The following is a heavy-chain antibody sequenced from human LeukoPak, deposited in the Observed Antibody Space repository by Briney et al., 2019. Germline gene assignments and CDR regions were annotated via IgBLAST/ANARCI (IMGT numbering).Heavy chain of an antibody. CDR2: IYYSGGT. V-gene: IGHV4-59*01. D-gene: IGHD4-17*01. CDR1: GGSISSYY. CDR3: ARLTYGDNYAFDI. J-gene: IGHJ3*02. Sequence: SETLSLTCTVSGGSISSYYWSWIRQPPGKGLEWIGYIYYSGGTNYNPSLKSRVTISVDTSKNQFSLKLSSVTAADTAVYCCARLTYGDNYAFDIWGQGTMVTVSS.